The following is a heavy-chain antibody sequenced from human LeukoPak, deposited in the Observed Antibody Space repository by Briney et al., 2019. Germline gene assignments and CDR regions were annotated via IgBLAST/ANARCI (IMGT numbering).Heavy chain of an antibody. D-gene: IGHD1-26*01. CDR2: IVVGSGNT. V-gene: IGHV1-58*02. Sequence: SVKVSCKASGFTSTSSAMQWVRQARGQRLEWIGWIVVGSGNTNYAQKFQERVTITRDMSTSTAYMELSSLRSEDTAVYYCAADSNGGSTAVDYWGQGTLVTVSS. J-gene: IGHJ4*02. CDR1: GFTSTSSA. CDR3: AADSNGGSTAVDY.